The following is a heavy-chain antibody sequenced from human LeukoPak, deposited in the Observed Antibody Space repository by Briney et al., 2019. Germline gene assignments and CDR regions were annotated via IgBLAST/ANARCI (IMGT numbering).Heavy chain of an antibody. CDR1: GFTFSSYS. CDR3: ARDSAYCGGDCYASRYYYYYYMDV. J-gene: IGHJ6*03. V-gene: IGHV3-21*01. Sequence: PGGSLRLSCAASGFTFSSYSMNWVRQAPGKGREWVSSISSSSSYIYYADSVKGRFTISRDNAKNSLYLQMNSLRAEDTDVYYCARDSAYCGGDCYASRYYYYYYMDVWGKGTTVTVSS. CDR2: ISSSSSYI. D-gene: IGHD2-21*02.